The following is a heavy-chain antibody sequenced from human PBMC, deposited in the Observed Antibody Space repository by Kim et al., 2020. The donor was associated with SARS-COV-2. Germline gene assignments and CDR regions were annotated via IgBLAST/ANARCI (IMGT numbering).Heavy chain of an antibody. Sequence: GGSLRLSCAASGFTFSSYAMSWVHQAPGKGLEWVSAISGSGGSTYYADSVKGRFTISRDNSKNTLYLQMNSLRAEDTAVYYCAKVGTTNWNDQYYFDYWGQGTLVTVSS. CDR2: ISGSGGST. CDR1: GFTFSSYA. J-gene: IGHJ4*02. CDR3: AKVGTTNWNDQYYFDY. D-gene: IGHD1-1*01. V-gene: IGHV3-23*01.